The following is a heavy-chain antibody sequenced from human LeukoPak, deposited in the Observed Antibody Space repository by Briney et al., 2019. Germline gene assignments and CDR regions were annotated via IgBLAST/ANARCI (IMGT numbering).Heavy chain of an antibody. J-gene: IGHJ4*02. CDR1: GGSISSYY. Sequence: SETLSLTCTVSGGSISSYYWSWIRQPPGKGLEWIGYIYYSGSTNYNPSLKSRVTISVDTSKNQFSLKLSSVTAADTAVYYCARVETMVTAIIEYYFDYWGQGTLVTVSS. CDR3: ARVETMVTAIIEYYFDY. D-gene: IGHD2-21*02. V-gene: IGHV4-59*01. CDR2: IYYSGST.